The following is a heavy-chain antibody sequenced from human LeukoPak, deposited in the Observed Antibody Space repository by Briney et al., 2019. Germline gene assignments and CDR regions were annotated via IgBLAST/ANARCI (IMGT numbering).Heavy chain of an antibody. D-gene: IGHD2-8*01. CDR1: GFTFSSYA. J-gene: IGHJ6*02. CDR3: AKDNGYYSYYGMDV. Sequence: GGSLRLSCAASGFTFSSYAMHWVRQAPGKGLEWVSAISGSGGLTYYADSVKGRFTISRDNSKNTLYLQMNSLRAEDTAVYYCAKDNGYYSYYGMDVWGQGTTVTVSS. V-gene: IGHV3-23*01. CDR2: ISGSGGLT.